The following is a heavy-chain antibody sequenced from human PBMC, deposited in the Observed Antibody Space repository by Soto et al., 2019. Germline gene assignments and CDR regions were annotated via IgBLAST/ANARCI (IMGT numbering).Heavy chain of an antibody. CDR2: IWFDGSEK. D-gene: IGHD1-1*01. J-gene: IGHJ5*01. Sequence: QVQLVESGGGVVQPGRSLRLSCTPSGFAFSRHAMHWVRQAPGKGLEWVAVIWFDGSEKHYADSVKDRFTISSDNSKEKLFLQMNNMRAQDTAVYFCARRSCLEGGEFDTWGHRTLVNVS. CDR1: GFAFSRHA. V-gene: IGHV3-33*01. CDR3: ARRSCLEGGEFDT.